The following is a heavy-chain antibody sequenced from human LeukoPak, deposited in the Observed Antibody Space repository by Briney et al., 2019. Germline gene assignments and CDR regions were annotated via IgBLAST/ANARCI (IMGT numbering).Heavy chain of an antibody. CDR3: ATRR. V-gene: IGHV3-30-3*01. CDR2: ISYDGSNY. J-gene: IGHJ4*02. CDR1: GFTFSGYA. Sequence: GGSLRLSCAASGFTFSGYAMHWVRQAPGKGLEWVAVISYDGSNYYHTDSVKGRFTISRDNSKNTLYLQMNSLRVEDTAVYYCATRRWGQGTLVTVSS.